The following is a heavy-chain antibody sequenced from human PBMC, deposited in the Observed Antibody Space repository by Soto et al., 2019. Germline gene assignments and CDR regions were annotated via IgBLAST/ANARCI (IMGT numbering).Heavy chain of an antibody. D-gene: IGHD3-10*01. V-gene: IGHV3-23*01. CDR1: GFTFGTTD. Sequence: VGSLRLSCAASGFTFGTTDMSWVRQAPGEGLEWVSTIDGSGGITYYADSVKGRFTISRDNSRNTVYLQMNSLRGDDTALYYCVKNSGWFNTWGQGVLVTVSS. CDR3: VKNSGWFNT. J-gene: IGHJ5*02. CDR2: IDGSGGIT.